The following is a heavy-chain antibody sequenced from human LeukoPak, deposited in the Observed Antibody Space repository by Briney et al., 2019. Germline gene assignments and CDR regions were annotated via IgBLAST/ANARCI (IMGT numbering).Heavy chain of an antibody. D-gene: IGHD7-27*01. V-gene: IGHV3-30-3*01. J-gene: IGHJ4*02. CDR1: GFTFSSHA. CDR3: ARDRLLGFDY. Sequence: GRSLRLSCAASGFTFSSHAMHWVRQAPGKGLEWVAAILYDGSNKYFADSVKGRFTISRDNSKNTLYLQMNSLRTDDTAVYYCARDRLLGFDYWGQGTLVSVSS. CDR2: ILYDGSNK.